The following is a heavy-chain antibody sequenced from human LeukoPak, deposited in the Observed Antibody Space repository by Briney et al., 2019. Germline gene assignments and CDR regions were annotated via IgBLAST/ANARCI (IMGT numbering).Heavy chain of an antibody. J-gene: IGHJ4*02. CDR2: ISGSGGST. CDR1: GFTFSGYG. CDR3: AKAPPPGGLLWFGELFFDY. Sequence: GGTLRLSCAASGFTFSGYGMSWVRQAPGKGLEWVSAISGSGGSTYYADSVKGRFTISRDNSKNTLYLQMNSLRAEDTAVYYCAKAPPPGGLLWFGELFFDYWGQGTLVTVSS. D-gene: IGHD3-10*01. V-gene: IGHV3-23*01.